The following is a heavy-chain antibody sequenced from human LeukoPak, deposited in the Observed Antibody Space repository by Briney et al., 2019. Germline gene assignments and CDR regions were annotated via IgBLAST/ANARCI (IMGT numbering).Heavy chain of an antibody. J-gene: IGHJ6*03. CDR1: GGSISSGSYY. CDR2: IYTSGST. Sequence: SQTLSLTCTVSGGSISSGSYYWSWIRQPAGKGLEWIGRIYTSGSTNYNPSLKSRVTISVDTSKNQFSLKLSSVTAADTAVYYCAREDIVVVPAAPTNYYYYYMDVWGKGTTVTVSS. V-gene: IGHV4-61*02. CDR3: AREDIVVVPAAPTNYYYYYMDV. D-gene: IGHD2-2*01.